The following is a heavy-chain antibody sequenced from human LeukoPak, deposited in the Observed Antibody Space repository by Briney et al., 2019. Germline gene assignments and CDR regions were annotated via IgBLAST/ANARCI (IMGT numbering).Heavy chain of an antibody. Sequence: SETLSLTCVVSGYSISSGYYWGWSRPPPGEGLGVVGRIYHSGRTYYIPSLKTRVTIPVETSKHQFSLKLSSVTAADTAVYYCARALYCSGTSCYILAFDLWGQGTMVTLPS. CDR1: GYSISSGYY. CDR3: ARALYCSGTSCYILAFDL. CDR2: IYHSGRT. D-gene: IGHD2-2*02. V-gene: IGHV4-38-2*01. J-gene: IGHJ3*01.